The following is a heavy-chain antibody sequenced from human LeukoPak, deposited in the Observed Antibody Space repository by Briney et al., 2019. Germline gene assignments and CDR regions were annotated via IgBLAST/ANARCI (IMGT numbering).Heavy chain of an antibody. V-gene: IGHV3-23*01. D-gene: IGHD6-13*01. CDR2: ISASGGST. J-gene: IGHJ4*02. Sequence: GGSLRLSCAASGFTLSTHAMSWVRQAPGKGLEWVSDISASGGSTYYADSVKGRFTVSRDNSKNTLYLQMSSLRADDTAVYYCAKGPRQQLVTRFDNWGQGTLVTVSS. CDR1: GFTLSTHA. CDR3: AKGPRQQLVTRFDN.